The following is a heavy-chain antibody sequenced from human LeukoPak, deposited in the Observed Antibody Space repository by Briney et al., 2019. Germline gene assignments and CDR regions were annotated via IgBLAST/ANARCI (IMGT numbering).Heavy chain of an antibody. CDR3: ARDRSIAVAGNPEYNWFDP. CDR2: IFSRGTT. D-gene: IGHD6-19*01. CDR1: GDSIINSNSY. J-gene: IGHJ5*02. V-gene: IGHV4-61*09. Sequence: PSETLSLTCTVSGDSIINSNSYWSWMRQPAGKGLEWIGHIFSRGTTNYNPSLKSRVTISVDMSKNHFSLILSSVTAADTAVYYCARDRSIAVAGNPEYNWFDPWGQGTLVTVSS.